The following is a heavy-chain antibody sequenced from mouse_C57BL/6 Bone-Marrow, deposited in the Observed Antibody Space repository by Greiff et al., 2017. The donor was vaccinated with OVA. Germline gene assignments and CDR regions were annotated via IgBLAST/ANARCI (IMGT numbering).Heavy chain of an antibody. CDR3: ARSGDGYYYAMDY. V-gene: IGHV1-50*01. Sequence: QVQLQQPGAELVKPGASVKLSCKASGYTFPSYWMQWVKQRPGQGLEWIGEIDPSDSYTNYNQKFKGKATLTVDTSSSTAYMQLSSLTSEDSAVYYCARSGDGYYYAMDYWGQGTSVTVSS. D-gene: IGHD2-3*01. CDR1: GYTFPSYW. J-gene: IGHJ4*01. CDR2: IDPSDSYT.